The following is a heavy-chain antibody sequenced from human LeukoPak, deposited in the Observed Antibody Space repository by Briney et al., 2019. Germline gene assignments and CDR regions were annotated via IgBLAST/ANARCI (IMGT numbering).Heavy chain of an antibody. D-gene: IGHD5-18*01. V-gene: IGHV4-59*11. CDR1: GGSISNHY. CDR2: VYYTGAT. J-gene: IGHJ4*02. Sequence: SETLSLTCTVSGGSISNHYWTWIRRPPGKGLEWIGFVYYTGATNYNPSLKSRVSMSVDASKNQFSLNLSSVTAADTAVYYCARAGNSYATGYYFNYRGQGTLVTVSS. CDR3: ARAGNSYATGYYFNY.